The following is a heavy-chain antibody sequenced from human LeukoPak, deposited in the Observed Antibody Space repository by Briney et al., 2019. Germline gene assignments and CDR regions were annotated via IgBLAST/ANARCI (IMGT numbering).Heavy chain of an antibody. Sequence: SETLSLTCTVSGGSISSYYWSWIRQPAGKGLEWIGRIYTSGSTNYNPSLKSRVTMSVDTSKNQVSLKLSSVTAADTAVYYCARGTPIVVVVAATSGWFDPWGQGTLVTVSS. CDR3: ARGTPIVVVVAATSGWFDP. J-gene: IGHJ5*02. D-gene: IGHD2-15*01. V-gene: IGHV4-4*07. CDR2: IYTSGST. CDR1: GGSISSYY.